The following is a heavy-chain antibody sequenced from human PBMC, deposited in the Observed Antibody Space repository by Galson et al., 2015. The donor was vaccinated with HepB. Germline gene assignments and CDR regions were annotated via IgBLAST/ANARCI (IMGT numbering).Heavy chain of an antibody. J-gene: IGHJ3*01. V-gene: IGHV4-39*01. CDR2: MYPSGAP. CDR1: GYSINSGGYY. D-gene: IGHD3-10*01. Sequence: SETLSLTCTVSGYSINSGGYYWGWIRQPPEKGLEWIGTMYPSGAPYQYPSLNRRVNLSADASLSQFSLKLTSVSAADRAVYYCARHRGNYGFFEFDVWGQGTMVTVSS. CDR3: ARHRGNYGFFEFDV.